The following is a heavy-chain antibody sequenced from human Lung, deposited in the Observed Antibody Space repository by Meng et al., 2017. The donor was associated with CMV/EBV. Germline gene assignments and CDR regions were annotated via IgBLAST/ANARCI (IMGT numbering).Heavy chain of an antibody. J-gene: IGHJ4*03. V-gene: IGHV1-46*01. D-gene: IGHD3-22*01. Sequence: LVQSWAEVMQQVFSLKLSCDTSGFTFATYFLHWLRQAPGQGLQWMGLFNPNGDATTYSPRFQGRITLTGDTSTSTLYMELSSLTSDDTAVYYCAREMPMTCYFDQWGQGTLVTVSS. CDR3: AREMPMTCYFDQ. CDR1: GFTFATYF. CDR2: FNPNGDAT.